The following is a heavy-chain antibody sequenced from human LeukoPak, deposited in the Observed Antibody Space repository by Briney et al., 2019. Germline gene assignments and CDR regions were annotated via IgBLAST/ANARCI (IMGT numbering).Heavy chain of an antibody. J-gene: IGHJ4*02. CDR2: INPSGGST. V-gene: IGHV1-46*01. CDR3: ARASGQQLVTRWYFDY. CDR1: GYTFTSYY. D-gene: IGHD6-13*01. Sequence: ASVKVSCKASGYTFTSYYMHWVRQAPGQGLEWMGIINPSGGSTSYAQKFQGRVTMTRDMSTSTVYMELSSLRSEDTAVYYCARASGQQLVTRWYFDYWGQGTLVTVSS.